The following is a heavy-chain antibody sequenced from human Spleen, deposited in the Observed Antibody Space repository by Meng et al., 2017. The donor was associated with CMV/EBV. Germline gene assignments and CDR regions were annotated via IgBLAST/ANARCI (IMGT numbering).Heavy chain of an antibody. D-gene: IGHD6-13*01. CDR3: ARDPLAAAGTLDY. CDR2: ISSSGSTI. J-gene: IGHJ4*02. V-gene: IGHV3-11*01. Sequence: DSGFTFSDYYMSWIRQAPGKGLEWVSYISSSGSTIYYADSVKGRFTISRDNAKNSLYLQMNSLRAEDTAVYYCARDPLAAAGTLDYWGQGTLVTVSS. CDR1: GFTFSDYY.